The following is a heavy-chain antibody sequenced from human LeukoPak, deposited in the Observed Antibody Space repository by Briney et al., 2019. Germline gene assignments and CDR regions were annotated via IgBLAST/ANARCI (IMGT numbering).Heavy chain of an antibody. Sequence: GGSLRHSCAASGFTFSDYYMSWIREAPGKGLEWVSYISSSGSTIYYADSVKGRFTISRDNAKNSLYLQMNSLRAEDTAVYYCARVPLFLYSSSWIDYWGQGTLVTVSS. CDR3: ARVPLFLYSSSWIDY. D-gene: IGHD6-13*01. CDR1: GFTFSDYY. CDR2: ISSSGSTI. J-gene: IGHJ4*02. V-gene: IGHV3-11*04.